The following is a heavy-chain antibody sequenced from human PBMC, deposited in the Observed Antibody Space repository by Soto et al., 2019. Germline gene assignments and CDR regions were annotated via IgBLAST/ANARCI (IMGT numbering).Heavy chain of an antibody. V-gene: IGHV3-23*01. CDR1: GFTFSSYA. J-gene: IGHJ5*02. D-gene: IGHD2-2*02. Sequence: EVQLLESGGVLVQPGGSLRLSCVASGFTFSSYAMSWVRQAPGKGLEWVSAISGGGGTAYYADSVKGRLTISRDNSKNTLYLQITSHRAEDRAVYYCAKLDCSSTTCYTEGSCFDPWGQGTLVTVSS. CDR2: ISGGGGTA. CDR3: AKLDCSSTTCYTEGSCFDP.